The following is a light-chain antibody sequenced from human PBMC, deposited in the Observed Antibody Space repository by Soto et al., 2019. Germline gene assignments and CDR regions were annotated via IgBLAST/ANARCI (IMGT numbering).Light chain of an antibody. Sequence: DIHMTLSPSSLSASVGDRVTITCRASQSISTWLAWYQQIPGKAPRLLIYAASSLESGVPSRFSGSGSGTEFTLTISSLQPDDFATYYCQQYNTYSPWTFGQGTKVEIK. V-gene: IGKV1-5*01. CDR1: QSISTW. CDR3: QQYNTYSPWT. CDR2: AAS. J-gene: IGKJ1*01.